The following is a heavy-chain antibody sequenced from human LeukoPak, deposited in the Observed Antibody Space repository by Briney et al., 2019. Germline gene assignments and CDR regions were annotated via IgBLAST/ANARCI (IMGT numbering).Heavy chain of an antibody. CDR1: GGAISSGSYY. Sequence: PSETLSLTCTVFGGAISSGSYYWSWIREPAGKGLEWIGRIYTSGSTNYNPSLKSRVTISVDTSKNQFSLKLSSVTAADTAVYYCARVVPAASNYYYYMDVWGKGTTVTVSS. CDR3: ARVVPAASNYYYYMDV. CDR2: IYTSGST. V-gene: IGHV4-61*02. J-gene: IGHJ6*03. D-gene: IGHD2-2*01.